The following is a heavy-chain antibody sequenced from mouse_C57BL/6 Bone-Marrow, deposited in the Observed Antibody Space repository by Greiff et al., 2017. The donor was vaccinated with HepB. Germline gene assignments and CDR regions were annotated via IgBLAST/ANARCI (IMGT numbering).Heavy chain of an antibody. Sequence: EVKLVESGGGLVKPGGSLKLSCAASGFTFSDYGMHWVRQAPEKGLEWVAYISSGSSTIYYADTVKGRFTISRDNAKNTLILQMTSLRSEDTAMYYCARQGVIYYGNFFDYWGQGTTLTVSS. V-gene: IGHV5-17*01. CDR3: ARQGVIYYGNFFDY. J-gene: IGHJ2*01. CDR2: ISSGSSTI. CDR1: GFTFSDYG. D-gene: IGHD2-1*01.